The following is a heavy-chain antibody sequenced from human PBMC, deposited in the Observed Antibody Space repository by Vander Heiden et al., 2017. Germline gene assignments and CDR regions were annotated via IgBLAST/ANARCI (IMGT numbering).Heavy chain of an antibody. Sequence: EGQVVESGSGLSPPGGPLGLSRAASGFTASVNVMSWVRQAPGKGLEWVSVIYSDGSTFFADSVKGRFTISRDNSKNTVFLQMNSLRAEDTAVYYCARVPSPISGMDVWGQGTTVIVSS. CDR3: ARVPSPISGMDV. J-gene: IGHJ6*02. D-gene: IGHD3-3*02. CDR2: IYSDGST. V-gene: IGHV3-53*01. CDR1: GFTASVNV.